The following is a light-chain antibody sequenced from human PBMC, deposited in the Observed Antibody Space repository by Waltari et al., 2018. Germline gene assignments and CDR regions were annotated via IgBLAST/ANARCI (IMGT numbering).Light chain of an antibody. Sequence: SCRASQSVSRFLAWYQQKPGQAPRLLIYGASTRATGIPDRFSGSGSGTDFSLTISRLELEDFAVYYCQKYDRLPATFGQGTKVEIK. J-gene: IGKJ1*01. CDR2: GAS. CDR3: QKYDRLPAT. CDR1: QSVSRF. V-gene: IGKV3-20*01.